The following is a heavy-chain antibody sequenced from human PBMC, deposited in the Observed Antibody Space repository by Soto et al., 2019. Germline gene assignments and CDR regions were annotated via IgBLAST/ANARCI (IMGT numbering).Heavy chain of an antibody. J-gene: IGHJ5*02. V-gene: IGHV3-21*01. D-gene: IGHD3-22*01. Sequence: PGGSLRLSCAASGFTFSTYGMYWVRQAPGKGLEWLSSISDSGHYIYYADSVKGRFTISRDNAKNSLFLQMNSLRGEDTAVYYCARSGLALPYSASHWFDPWGHGTLVTVSS. CDR2: ISDSGHYI. CDR3: ARSGLALPYSASHWFDP. CDR1: GFTFSTYG.